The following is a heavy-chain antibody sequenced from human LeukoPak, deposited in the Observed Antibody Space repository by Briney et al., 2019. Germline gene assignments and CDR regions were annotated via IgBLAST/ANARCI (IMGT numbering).Heavy chain of an antibody. CDR2: INHSGST. J-gene: IGHJ6*02. D-gene: IGHD2-15*01. CDR1: GGSFSGYY. CDR3: ARGGTTAPSSRPIKILYYYYGMDV. V-gene: IGHV4-34*01. Sequence: SETLSLTCAVYGGSFSGYYWSWIRQPPGKGLEWIGEINHSGSTNYNPSLKSRVTISVDTSKNQFSLKLSSVTAADTAVYYCARGGTTAPSSRPIKILYYYYGMDVWGQGTTVTVSS.